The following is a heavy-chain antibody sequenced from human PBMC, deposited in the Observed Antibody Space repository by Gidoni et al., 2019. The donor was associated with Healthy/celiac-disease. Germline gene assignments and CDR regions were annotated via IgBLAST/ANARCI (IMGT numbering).Heavy chain of an antibody. CDR3: ARSRGDYVNFRGNWFDP. CDR2: TYYRSKWYN. CDR1: GASVSSHSAA. V-gene: IGHV6-1*01. D-gene: IGHD4-17*01. J-gene: IGHJ5*02. Sequence: QVQLQQSGPGLVKPSQTLSLTCAISGASVSSHSAAWNWIRQSPSRGLEWLGRTYYRSKWYNDYAVSVKSRITINPDTSKNQFSLQLNSVTPEDTAVYYCARSRGDYVNFRGNWFDPWGQGTLVTVSS.